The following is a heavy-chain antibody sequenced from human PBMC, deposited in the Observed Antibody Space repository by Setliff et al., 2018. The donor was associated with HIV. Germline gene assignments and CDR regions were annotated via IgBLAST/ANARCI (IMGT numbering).Heavy chain of an antibody. D-gene: IGHD1-1*01. CDR3: ARNPQPTGTPDYYYYYYMDV. J-gene: IGHJ6*03. CDR2: IRAYNGNT. CDR1: GYTFIDYA. V-gene: IGHV1-18*01. Sequence: ALVKVSCKASGYTFIDYAISWVRQAPGQGLEWMGWIRAYNGNTNYPQKFQGRVTMTRDTSISTAYMELGGLRSDDTAVYYCARNPQPTGTPDYYYYYYMDVWGKGTTVTVSS.